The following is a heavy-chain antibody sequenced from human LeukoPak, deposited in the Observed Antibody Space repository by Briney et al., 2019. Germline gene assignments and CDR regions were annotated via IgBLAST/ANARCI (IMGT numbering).Heavy chain of an antibody. J-gene: IGHJ4*02. CDR1: GFTFSNAW. CDR3: TSSGHAAPY. Sequence: GGSLRLSCAASGFTFSNAWMSWVRQAPGKGLEWVGRIKSKADGATTDYAAPVKGRFTISRDDSENTLYLQMNSLKSEDTAVYFCTSSGHAAPYWGQGTPVTVSS. CDR2: IKSKADGATT. D-gene: IGHD5-12*01. V-gene: IGHV3-15*01.